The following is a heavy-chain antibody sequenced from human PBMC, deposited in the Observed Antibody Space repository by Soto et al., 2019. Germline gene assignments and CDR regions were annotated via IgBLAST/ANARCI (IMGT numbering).Heavy chain of an antibody. V-gene: IGHV1-69*12. CDR1: GGTFSSYA. D-gene: IGHD6-19*01. J-gene: IGHJ4*02. CDR3: ARDAAVAGISIFDY. CDR2: IIPIFGTA. Sequence: HVQLVQSGAEVKKPGSSVKVSCKASGGTFSSYAISWVRQAPGQGLECMGGIIPIFGTANYAQKFQGRVTITADESTSTAYMELSSLRSEDTAVYYFARDAAVAGISIFDYWGQGTLVTVSS.